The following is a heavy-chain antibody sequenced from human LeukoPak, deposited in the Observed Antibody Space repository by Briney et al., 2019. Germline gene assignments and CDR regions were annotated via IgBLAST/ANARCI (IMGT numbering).Heavy chain of an antibody. Sequence: SETLSLTCTVSDDSITMYYWTWIRQPPGKGLEWIGYVDHTGSTKFNPSLNGRVSISRDTSKNFFSLKLRSVTAADTAFYYCARGKSRGSHIDCWGQGTLVTVSS. J-gene: IGHJ4*02. V-gene: IGHV4-59*08. CDR3: ARGKSRGSHIDC. D-gene: IGHD1-26*01. CDR1: DDSITMYY. CDR2: VDHTGST.